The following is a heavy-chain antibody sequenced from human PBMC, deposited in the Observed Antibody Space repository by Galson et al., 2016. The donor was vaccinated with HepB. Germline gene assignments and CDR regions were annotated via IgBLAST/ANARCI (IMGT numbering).Heavy chain of an antibody. V-gene: IGHV1-18*01. Sequence: SVKVSCKASGYNFPSYGMSWVRQAPGQGLEWMGWTSAFNSDRKYAQKFQGRVTMTTDSSTRTAYMELRSLRSDDTAVYYCARDRAPFDYWGQGTLVTVSS. CDR1: GYNFPSYG. J-gene: IGHJ4*02. CDR2: TSAFNSDR. CDR3: ARDRAPFDY.